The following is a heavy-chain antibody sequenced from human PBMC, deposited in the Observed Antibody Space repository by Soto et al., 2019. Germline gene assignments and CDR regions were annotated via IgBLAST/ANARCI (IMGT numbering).Heavy chain of an antibody. V-gene: IGHV3-33*01. CDR1: GFTFSSYG. J-gene: IGHJ4*02. Sequence: QVQLVESGGGVVQPGRSLRLSCAASGFTFSSYGMHWVRQAPGKGLEWVAVIWYDGSNKYYADSVKGRFTISRDNSKNTLYLQMNSLRAEDTAVYYCARVDSSGAKDYWGQGTLVTVSS. CDR2: IWYDGSNK. CDR3: ARVDSSGAKDY. D-gene: IGHD3-22*01.